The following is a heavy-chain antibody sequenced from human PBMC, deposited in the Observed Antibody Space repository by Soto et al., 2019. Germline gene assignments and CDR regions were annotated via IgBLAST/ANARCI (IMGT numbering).Heavy chain of an antibody. CDR2: ISGSGGST. Sequence: GGSLRLSCAASGFTFSIYAMSWVRQAPGKGLEWVSAISGSGGSTYYADSVKGRFTISRDNSKNTLYLQMNSLRAEDTAVYYCAKQRGSSKVAATLGRVSGGVKDVWGQVTTVTVSS. CDR1: GFTFSIYA. D-gene: IGHD2-15*01. J-gene: IGHJ6*02. CDR3: AKQRGSSKVAATLGRVSGGVKDV. V-gene: IGHV3-23*01.